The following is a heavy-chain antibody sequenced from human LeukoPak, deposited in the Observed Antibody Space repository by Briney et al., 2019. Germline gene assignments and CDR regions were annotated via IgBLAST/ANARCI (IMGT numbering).Heavy chain of an antibody. D-gene: IGHD3-22*01. CDR1: GFTFSSYV. J-gene: IGHJ4*02. Sequence: GGSLRLSCAASGFTFSSYVMHWVRQAPGKGLEYVSAISSNGGSTYYANSVKGRFTISRDNSKNTLYLQMGSLRAEDMAVYYCARVMNYYDSSGYSLDYWGQGTLVTVSS. V-gene: IGHV3-64*01. CDR3: ARVMNYYDSSGYSLDY. CDR2: ISSNGGST.